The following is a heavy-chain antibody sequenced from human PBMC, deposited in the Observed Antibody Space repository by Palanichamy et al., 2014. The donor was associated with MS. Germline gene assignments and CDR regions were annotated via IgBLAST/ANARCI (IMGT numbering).Heavy chain of an antibody. D-gene: IGHD3-22*01. CDR3: ARLRYDSGGYFPFDY. CDR1: GGSINSRSHY. Sequence: QVQLQESGPGLVKPSETLSLTCTVSGGSINSRSHYWGWIRQPPGKGLEWIGNIYYNGNTYYNPSLKSRVTISVDMSKNQFSLKVTSVTAADTAVHYCARLRYDSGGYFPFDYWGQGSLVTVSS. CDR2: IYYNGNT. V-gene: IGHV4-39*01. J-gene: IGHJ4*02.